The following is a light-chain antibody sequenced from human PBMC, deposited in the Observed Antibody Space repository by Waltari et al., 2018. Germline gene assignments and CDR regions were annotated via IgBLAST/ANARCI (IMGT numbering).Light chain of an antibody. CDR3: AAWDDSLTGRI. CDR2: RSN. V-gene: IGLV1-47*01. Sequence: QSVLTQPPSASGTPGQRVPISCSGSGSNIGRTYVYWYQQLPGTAPNLLIYRSNQRPAGVPDRFAGSKSGTSASLAIIGLRSEDEADYYCAAWDDSLTGRIFGTGTKVTVL. J-gene: IGLJ1*01. CDR1: GSNIGRTY.